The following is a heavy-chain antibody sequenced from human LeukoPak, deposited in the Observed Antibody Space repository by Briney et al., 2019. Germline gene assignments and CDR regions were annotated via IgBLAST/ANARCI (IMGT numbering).Heavy chain of an antibody. CDR3: ARVQQLQREGNAFDI. V-gene: IGHV3-74*01. CDR1: GFTLSDYW. CDR2: INPDGSST. D-gene: IGHD6-13*01. J-gene: IGHJ3*02. Sequence: PGGSLRLSCAASGFTLSDYWMHWVRQAPGQGLVWVSHINPDGSSTNYAESVEGRFTFSRDNAKNTLFLQMNSLRAEDTAVYYCARVQQLQREGNAFDIWGQGTMVTVSS.